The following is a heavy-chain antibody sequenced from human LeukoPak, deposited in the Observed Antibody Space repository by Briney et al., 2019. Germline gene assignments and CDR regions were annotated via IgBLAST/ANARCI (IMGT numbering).Heavy chain of an antibody. CDR3: ARDSRRGYYGSGSYYEYYMDV. Sequence: ASVKVSCKVSGYTLSELSMHWVRQAPGKGLEWMGGFDPEDGETIYAQKFQGRVTMTTDTSTSTAYMELRSLRSDDTAVYYCARDSRRGYYGSGSYYEYYMDVWGKGTTVTVSS. J-gene: IGHJ6*03. CDR1: GYTLSELS. V-gene: IGHV1-24*01. D-gene: IGHD3-10*01. CDR2: FDPEDGET.